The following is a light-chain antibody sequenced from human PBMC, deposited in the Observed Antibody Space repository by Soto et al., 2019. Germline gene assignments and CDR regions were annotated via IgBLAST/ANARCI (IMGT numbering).Light chain of an antibody. CDR2: GAS. Sequence: EIVMTQSPATLSVSPGERATLSCRASQSVSNNLAWYQKKPGQAPRLLIYGASTRATGIPARFSGSGSGTEFTLTISSLQSEDFAGYYCQQYNNWWTFGQGTKVELK. V-gene: IGKV3-15*01. CDR1: QSVSNN. CDR3: QQYNNWWT. J-gene: IGKJ1*01.